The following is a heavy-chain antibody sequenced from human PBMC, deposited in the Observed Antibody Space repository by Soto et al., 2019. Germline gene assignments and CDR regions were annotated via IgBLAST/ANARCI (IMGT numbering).Heavy chain of an antibody. V-gene: IGHV1-18*01. J-gene: IGHJ3*02. CDR3: ARGRDYGDYGAFDI. CDR1: GYTFTSYG. Sequence: ASVKVSCKASGYTFTSYGISWVRQAPGQGLEWMGWISAYNGNTNYAQKFQCRVTMTTDTSTSTAYMELRSLRSDDTAVYYCARGRDYGDYGAFDIWGQGTMVTVSS. D-gene: IGHD4-17*01. CDR2: ISAYNGNT.